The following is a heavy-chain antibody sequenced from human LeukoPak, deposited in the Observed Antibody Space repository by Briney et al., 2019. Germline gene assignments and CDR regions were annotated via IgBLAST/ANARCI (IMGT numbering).Heavy chain of an antibody. CDR2: IYYSGST. CDR3: ARRSTAPTAGTGVNWFDP. Sequence: SETLSLTCTVSGGSISSSSYYWGWIRQPPGKGLEWIGSIYYSGSTYYNPSLKSRVTISVDTSKNQFSLKLSSVAAADTAVYYCARRSTAPTAGTGVNWFDPWGQGTLVTVSS. CDR1: GGSISSSSYY. J-gene: IGHJ5*02. V-gene: IGHV4-39*01. D-gene: IGHD6-13*01.